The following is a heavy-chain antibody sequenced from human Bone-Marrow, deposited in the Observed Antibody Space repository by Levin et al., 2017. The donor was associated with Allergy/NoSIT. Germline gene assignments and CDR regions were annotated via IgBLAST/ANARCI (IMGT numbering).Heavy chain of an antibody. D-gene: IGHD3-22*01. CDR2: VNPNSGNT. CDR1: GYTFNNYD. Sequence: EASVKVSCKTSGYTFNNYDIMWVRQATGQGLEWMGWVNPNSGNTAYAQKFQGRVTMTTDTSISTAYMELSSLRSEDTAMYYCARGMIALSWGQGTLVTVSS. J-gene: IGHJ4*02. V-gene: IGHV1-8*01. CDR3: ARGMIALS.